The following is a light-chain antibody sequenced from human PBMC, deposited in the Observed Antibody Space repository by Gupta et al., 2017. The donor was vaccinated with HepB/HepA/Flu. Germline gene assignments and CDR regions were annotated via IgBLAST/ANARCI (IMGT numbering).Light chain of an antibody. Sequence: SYALTQPPSVSVSPGQTASITCSGDKLGDKYACWYQQKPGQSPVLVIYQDSKRPAGIPERVSGSNSGNTATLTISGTQARDDADYYCQAWDSRTEGVFGGGTKLTVL. V-gene: IGLV3-1*01. CDR2: QDS. CDR3: QAWDSRTEGV. J-gene: IGLJ2*01. CDR1: KLGDKY.